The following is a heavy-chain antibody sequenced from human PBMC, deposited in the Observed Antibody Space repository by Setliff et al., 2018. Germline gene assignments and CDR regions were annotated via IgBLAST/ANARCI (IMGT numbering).Heavy chain of an antibody. J-gene: IGHJ4*02. Sequence: GGSLRLSCTASGFTFGDYALRWVRQAPGKGLEWVGFIRSKAYGGTSEYAASVKGRFTISRPDSEISMFLQMNSLETEDTAVYFCARGPRDGYNSGLDYWGQGALVTVSS. CDR2: IRSKAYGGTS. CDR1: GFTFGDYA. CDR3: ARGPRDGYNSGLDY. D-gene: IGHD5-12*01. V-gene: IGHV3-49*04.